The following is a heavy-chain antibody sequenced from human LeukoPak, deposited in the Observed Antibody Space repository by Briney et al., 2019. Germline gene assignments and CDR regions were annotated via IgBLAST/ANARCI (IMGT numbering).Heavy chain of an antibody. V-gene: IGHV1-2*02. D-gene: IGHD3-10*01. Sequence: ASVKVSCKASGYTFTGYYMHWVRQARGQGLEWMGWINPNSGGTNYAQKFQGRVTMTRDTSISTAYMELSRLRSDDTAVYYCARLSGAGFSYYYYMDVWGKGTTVTVSS. CDR3: ARLSGAGFSYYYYMDV. CDR2: INPNSGGT. CDR1: GYTFTGYY. J-gene: IGHJ6*03.